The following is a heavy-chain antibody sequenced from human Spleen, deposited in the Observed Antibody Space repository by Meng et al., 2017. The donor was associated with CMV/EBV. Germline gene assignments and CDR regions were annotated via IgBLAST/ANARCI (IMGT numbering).Heavy chain of an antibody. V-gene: IGHV1-2*02. D-gene: IGHD4-17*01. J-gene: IGHJ4*02. CDR2: IDLNSGGS. CDR1: GFTFSDYY. Sequence: CEASGFTFSDYYIQWVRQAPGQGLEWMGWIDLNSGGSNSAQKFQDRITMTRDTSISTAYMELKNLRSDDAAVYYCARSFYADYGDYWGRGTLVTVSS. CDR3: ARSFYADYGDY.